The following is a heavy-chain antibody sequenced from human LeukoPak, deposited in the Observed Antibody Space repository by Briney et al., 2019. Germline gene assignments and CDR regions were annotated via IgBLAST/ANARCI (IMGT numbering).Heavy chain of an antibody. CDR1: GFTFDDYA. J-gene: IGHJ6*03. CDR2: ISWDGGST. CDR3: AKGVLDTYYYYYYMDV. Sequence: GGSLRLSCAASGFTFDDYAMHWVRQAPGKGLEWVSLISWDGGSTYYADSAKGRFTISRDNSKNSLYLQMNSLRAEDTALYYCAKGVLDTYYYYYYMDVWGKGTTVTVSS. D-gene: IGHD3/OR15-3a*01. V-gene: IGHV3-43D*03.